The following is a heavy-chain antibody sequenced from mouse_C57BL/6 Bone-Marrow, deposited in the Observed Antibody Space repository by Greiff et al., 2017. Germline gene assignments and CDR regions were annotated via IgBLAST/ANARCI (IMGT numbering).Heavy chain of an antibody. Sequence: QVQLQQPGAELVKPGASVKLSCKASGYTFTSYWMHWVKQRPGQGLEWIGMIHPNSGSTNYNEKFKSKATLTVDKSSSTAYMQLSSLTSEDSAVXYCAKEKGFPYWYFDDWGTGTTVTVSS. CDR2: IHPNSGST. CDR3: AKEKGFPYWYFDD. J-gene: IGHJ1*03. CDR1: GYTFTSYW. V-gene: IGHV1-64*01.